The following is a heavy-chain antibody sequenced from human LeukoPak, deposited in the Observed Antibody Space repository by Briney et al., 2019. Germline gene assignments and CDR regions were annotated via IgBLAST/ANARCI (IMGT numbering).Heavy chain of an antibody. V-gene: IGHV1-2*02. CDR3: ARDQGDYVQTDY. J-gene: IGHJ4*02. CDR1: GHSFTGYY. CDR2: INPNSGGT. Sequence: GASVKVSCKASGHSFTGYYMHWVRQAPGQGLEWMGWINPNSGGTNYAQKFQGRVTMTRDTSISTAYMELSRLRSDDTAVYYCARDQGDYVQTDYWGQGTLVTVSS. D-gene: IGHD4-17*01.